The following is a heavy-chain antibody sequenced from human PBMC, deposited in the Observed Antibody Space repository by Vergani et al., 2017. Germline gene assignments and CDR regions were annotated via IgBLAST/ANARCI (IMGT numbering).Heavy chain of an antibody. V-gene: IGHV4-61*02. Sequence: QVQLQESGPGLVKPSQTLPLTCTVSGASINNDFYYWHWIRQPAGKGLEWIGRIYVSGITDYNSSLQSRVSMSVDTSKNHFSLTLNSVTAADTAVYYWAXDNKQLRPRACDLWGQGTMVTVSS. CDR2: IYVSGIT. D-gene: IGHD4-23*01. CDR1: GASINNDFYY. CDR3: AXDNKQLRPRACDL. J-gene: IGHJ3*01.